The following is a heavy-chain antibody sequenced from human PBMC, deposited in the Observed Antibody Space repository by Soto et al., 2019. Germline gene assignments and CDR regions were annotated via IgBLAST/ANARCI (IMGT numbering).Heavy chain of an antibody. Sequence: PSETLSLTCTVCGGSICASSYYWGWIHQPPGKGLEWIGTIYSSGSTYYNPSLKSRVTISVDTSKNQFSLKLTSVTAADTAVYYCARLLAIFGVVIRMDVWGQGTTVTVSS. CDR2: IYSSGST. CDR1: GGSICASSYY. D-gene: IGHD3-3*01. V-gene: IGHV4-39*01. J-gene: IGHJ6*02. CDR3: ARLLAIFGVVIRMDV.